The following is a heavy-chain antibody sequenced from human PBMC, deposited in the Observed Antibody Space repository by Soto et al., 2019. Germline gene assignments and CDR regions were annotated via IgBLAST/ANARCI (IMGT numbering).Heavy chain of an antibody. CDR3: TRDVSPFALDA. V-gene: IGHV1-18*04. CDR2: ISAYNGNT. CDR1: GSTFISYG. J-gene: IGHJ6*02. Sequence: ASVTFSCKASGSTFISYGISWVRQAPGQGLEWMGWISAYNGNTNYAQKLQGRVTMTTDTSTSTAYMELRSLRSDDTAVYYCTRDVSPFALDAWGLGTWVTVSS.